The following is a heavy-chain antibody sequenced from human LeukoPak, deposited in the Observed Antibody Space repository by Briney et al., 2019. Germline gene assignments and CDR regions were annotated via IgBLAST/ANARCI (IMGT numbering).Heavy chain of an antibody. CDR3: GRGFSIVPAGIPDY. J-gene: IGHJ4*02. V-gene: IGHV3-53*01. D-gene: IGHD2-2*02. CDR1: GFTVSSNY. CDR2: IYSGGST. Sequence: PGGSLRLSCAASGFTVSSNYMSWVRQAPGKGLEWVSVIYSGGSTYYADTVKGRFTISRDNAKNTLYLQMNSLRAEDTAVYYCGRGFSIVPAGIPDYWGLGTLVTVSS.